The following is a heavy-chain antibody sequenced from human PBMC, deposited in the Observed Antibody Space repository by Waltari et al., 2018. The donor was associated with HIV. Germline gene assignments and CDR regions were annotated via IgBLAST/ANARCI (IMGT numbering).Heavy chain of an antibody. CDR3: ARGVRGGDYYYGMDV. D-gene: IGHD3-16*01. V-gene: IGHV3-30*04. CDR2: ISYDGSNK. Sequence: QVQLVESGGGVVQPGRSLRLSCAASGFTFSSYAMHWVRQAPGKGLEWVAVISYDGSNKYYADSVKGRFTISRDNSKNTLYLQMNSLRAEDTAVYYCARGVRGGDYYYGMDVWGQGTTVTVSS. CDR1: GFTFSSYA. J-gene: IGHJ6*02.